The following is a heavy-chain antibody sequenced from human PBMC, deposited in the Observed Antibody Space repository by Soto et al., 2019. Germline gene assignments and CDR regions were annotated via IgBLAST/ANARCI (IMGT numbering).Heavy chain of an antibody. V-gene: IGHV4-39*01. J-gene: IGHJ4*02. Sequence: QLQLQESGPGLVKPSETLSLTCTVSGGSISSSSYYWGWIRQPPVKGLEWIGSIYYSGSTYYNPSLKSRVTLSVDTSKNQCSLKLSSVTAADTAVYYCATSGSGSWVIDSWGQGTLVTVSS. CDR1: GGSISSSSYY. CDR2: IYYSGST. CDR3: ATSGSGSWVIDS. D-gene: IGHD3-10*01.